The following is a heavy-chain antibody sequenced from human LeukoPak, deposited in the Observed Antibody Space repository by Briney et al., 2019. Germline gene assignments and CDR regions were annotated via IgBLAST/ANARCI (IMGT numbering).Heavy chain of an antibody. CDR2: IIPLLGTT. V-gene: IGHV1-69*06. CDR1: GVSSSNYA. CDR3: ATGPIRCNWFDP. Sequence: SVKVSCKASGVSSSNYAISWVRQAPGQGLEWMGGIIPLLGTTDYAQKLQGRVTITADKPTSTVYMELSSLTSEDTAVYYCATGPIRCNWFDPWGQGTLVTVSS. J-gene: IGHJ5*02.